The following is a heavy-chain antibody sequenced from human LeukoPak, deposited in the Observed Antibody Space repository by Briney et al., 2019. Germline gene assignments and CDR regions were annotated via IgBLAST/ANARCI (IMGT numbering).Heavy chain of an antibody. CDR1: GFTFSSYA. D-gene: IGHD3-3*01. CDR2: ISYDGSNK. J-gene: IGHJ4*02. V-gene: IGHV3-30*04. Sequence: PGGSLRLSCAASGFTFSSYAMSWVRQAPGKGLEWVAVISYDGSNKYYADSVKGRFTISRDNSKNTLYLQMNSLRAEDTAVYYCARDSEYDFRSPQPDYWGQGTLVTVSS. CDR3: ARDSEYDFRSPQPDY.